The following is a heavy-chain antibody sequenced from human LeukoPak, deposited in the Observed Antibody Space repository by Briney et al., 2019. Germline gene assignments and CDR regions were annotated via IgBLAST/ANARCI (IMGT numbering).Heavy chain of an antibody. V-gene: IGHV3-7*03. Sequence: PGGSLRLSCAASGFTFSSSWMDWVRQAPGKGLEWVANIKEDGSLTFYVDSVKGRFTISRDNAKDSLYLQMSSLRVDDTAVYYCARDRGYKAFDIWGQGTMVTVSS. J-gene: IGHJ3*02. CDR2: IKEDGSLT. CDR3: ARDRGYKAFDI. D-gene: IGHD5-18*01. CDR1: GFTFSSSW.